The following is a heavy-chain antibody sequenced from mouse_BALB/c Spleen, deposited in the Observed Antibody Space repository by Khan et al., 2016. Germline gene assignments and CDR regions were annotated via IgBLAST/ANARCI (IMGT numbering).Heavy chain of an antibody. CDR3: ARWYGMDY. Sequence: QVQLQQSGAELMKPGASVKISCKVTGYTLSTYWIEWVKQRPGHGLEWIGQILPGSGSTKYNEKFKGKATFTADTPSNTAYMQLSSRSSEDSAVYYCARWYGMDYWGQGTSVTVSS. D-gene: IGHD2-10*02. J-gene: IGHJ4*01. CDR2: ILPGSGST. V-gene: IGHV1-9*01. CDR1: GYTLSTYW.